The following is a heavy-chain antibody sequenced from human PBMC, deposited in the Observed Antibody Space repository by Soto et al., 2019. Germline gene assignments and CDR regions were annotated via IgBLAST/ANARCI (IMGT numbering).Heavy chain of an antibody. CDR3: ARLEGELEYSSSSRPFDY. CDR2: IYPGDSDT. V-gene: IGHV5-51*01. D-gene: IGHD6-6*01. Sequence: PGESLKISCKGSGYSFTSYWIGWVRQMPGKGLKWMGIIYPGDSDTRYSPSFQGQVTISADKSISTAYLQWSSLKASDTAMYYCARLEGELEYSSSSRPFDYWGQGTLVTVSS. CDR1: GYSFTSYW. J-gene: IGHJ4*02.